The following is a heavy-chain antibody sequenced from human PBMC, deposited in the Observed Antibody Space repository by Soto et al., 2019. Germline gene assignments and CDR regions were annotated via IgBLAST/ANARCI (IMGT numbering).Heavy chain of an antibody. Sequence: ASVKVSCKVSGYTLTELSMHWVRQAPGKGLEWMGGFDPEDGETIYAQKFQGRVTMTEDTSTDTAYMELSSLRSEDTAVYYCSTIQDYGDYIGLYYFDYWGKGTLVTVDS. CDR2: FDPEDGET. V-gene: IGHV1-24*01. CDR3: STIQDYGDYIGLYYFDY. D-gene: IGHD4-17*01. J-gene: IGHJ4*02. CDR1: GYTLTELS.